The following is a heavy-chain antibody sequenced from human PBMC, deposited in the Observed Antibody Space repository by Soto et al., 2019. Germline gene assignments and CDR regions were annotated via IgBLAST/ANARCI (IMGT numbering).Heavy chain of an antibody. CDR3: AKGDYGDYGGNYYYYMDV. J-gene: IGHJ6*03. CDR2: ISGSGGST. Sequence: GGSLRLSCAASGFTFSSYAMSWVRQAPGKGLEWVSAISGSGGSTYYADSVKGRFTISRDNSKNTLYLQMNSLRAEDTAVYYCAKGDYGDYGGNYYYYMDVWGKGTTVTVSS. CDR1: GFTFSSYA. V-gene: IGHV3-23*01. D-gene: IGHD4-17*01.